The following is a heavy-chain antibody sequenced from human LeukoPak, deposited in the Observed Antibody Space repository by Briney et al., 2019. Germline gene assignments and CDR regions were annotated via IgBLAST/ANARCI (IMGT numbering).Heavy chain of an antibody. CDR1: GGSISSYY. D-gene: IGHD6-19*01. CDR3: AREMAVAGTGPLEYYYYGMDV. V-gene: IGHV4-4*07. CDR2: IYTSGST. Sequence: SETLSLTCTVSGGSISSYYWSWIRQPAGKGLEWIGRIYTSGSTNYNPSLKSRVTMSVDTSKNQFSLKLSSVTAADTAVYYCAREMAVAGTGPLEYYYYGMDVWGQGTTVTVSS. J-gene: IGHJ6*02.